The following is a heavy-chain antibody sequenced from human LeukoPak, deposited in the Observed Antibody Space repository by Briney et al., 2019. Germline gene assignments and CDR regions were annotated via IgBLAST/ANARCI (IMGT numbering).Heavy chain of an antibody. CDR3: ARDQEAFDY. CDR1: GYSFTSNY. CDR2: IYPRDGST. V-gene: IGHV1-46*01. Sequence: ASVKVSCKASGYSFTSNYIHWVRQAPGQGLEWMGTIYPRDGSTSYAQKFQGRVTVTGDTSTSTVHMELSGLRSEDTAVYYCARDQEAFDYWGQGTLVTVSS. J-gene: IGHJ4*02.